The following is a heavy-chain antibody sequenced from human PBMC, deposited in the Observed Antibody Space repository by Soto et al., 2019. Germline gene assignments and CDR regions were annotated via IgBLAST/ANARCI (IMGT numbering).Heavy chain of an antibody. CDR1: GGTFSSYT. D-gene: IGHD2-15*01. V-gene: IGHV1-69*02. CDR3: AGGYCSGGSCYSGLSTNWFDP. CDR2: IIPILGIA. J-gene: IGHJ5*02. Sequence: SVKVSCKASGGTFSSYTISWVRQAPGQGLEWMGRIIPILGIANYAQKFQGRVTITADKSTSTAYMELSSLRSEDTAVYYCAGGYCSGGSCYSGLSTNWFDPWGQGTLGTVSS.